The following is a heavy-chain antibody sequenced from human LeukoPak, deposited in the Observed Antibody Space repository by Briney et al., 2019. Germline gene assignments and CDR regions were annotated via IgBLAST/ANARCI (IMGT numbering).Heavy chain of an antibody. Sequence: PGRSLRLSCAASGFTFSSYGMHWVRQAPGKGLEWVAVIWYDGSNKYYADSVKGRFTISRDNSKNTLYLQMNSLRAEDTAVYYCARAPGCYYGSGSYSYFDYWGQGTLVTVSS. CDR3: ARAPGCYYGSGSYSYFDY. V-gene: IGHV3-33*01. CDR1: GFTFSSYG. J-gene: IGHJ4*02. D-gene: IGHD3-10*01. CDR2: IWYDGSNK.